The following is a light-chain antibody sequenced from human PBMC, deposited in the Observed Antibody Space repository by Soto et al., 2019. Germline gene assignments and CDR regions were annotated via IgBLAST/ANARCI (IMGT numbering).Light chain of an antibody. CDR3: QQRSNWPPIT. CDR2: DAS. CDR1: QGIANY. J-gene: IGKJ5*01. V-gene: IGKV3-11*01. Sequence: EIVLTQSPATLSLSPWERATLSCRASQGIANYLACYQQKPGQAPRLLIYDASDRAAGIPGRFSGSGSGTDFTLTISSLEPEDFAIYYCQQRSNWPPITFGQGTRLEIK.